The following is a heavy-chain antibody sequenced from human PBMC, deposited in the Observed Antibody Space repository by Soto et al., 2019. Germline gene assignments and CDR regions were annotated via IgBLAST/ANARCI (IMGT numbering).Heavy chain of an antibody. V-gene: IGHV3-23*01. J-gene: IGHJ4*02. CDR1: GLAFNAFA. CDR3: AKGASHAPFEK. Sequence: EVHLLESGGDLVLPGGSLRLSCAAYGLAFNAFAMNWVRQAPGKGPEWLSTISGSGDKTFHIDSVKGRFNIYRYNSNNQMFLQMNSLRAEDTAIYYCAKGASHAPFEKWGRGTLVTVSS. CDR2: ISGSGDKT.